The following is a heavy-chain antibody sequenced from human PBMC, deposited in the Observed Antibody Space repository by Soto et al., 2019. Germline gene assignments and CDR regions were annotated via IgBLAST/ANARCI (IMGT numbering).Heavy chain of an antibody. J-gene: IGHJ4*02. D-gene: IGHD6-19*01. Sequence: EASVKVSCKGSGYTFTSYAMHWVRQAPGQRLEWMGWINAGNGNTKYSQNFQGRVTITRDTSASTAYMELSSLRSEDTAVYYCARSSTSGWYYYWGQGTLVTVSS. CDR1: GYTFTSYA. V-gene: IGHV1-3*01. CDR2: INAGNGNT. CDR3: ARSSTSGWYYY.